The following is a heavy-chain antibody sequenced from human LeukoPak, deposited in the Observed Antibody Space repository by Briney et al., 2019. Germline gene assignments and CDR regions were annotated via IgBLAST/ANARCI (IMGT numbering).Heavy chain of an antibody. D-gene: IGHD1-1*01. CDR1: GFTFNGYS. CDR2: ISSSSSTI. Sequence: GGSLRLSCAGSGFTFNGYSINWVRQAPGKGLEWVSYISSSSSTIHYAGSVKGRFTISRDNAKNSLYLQMNSLRVEDTAVYYCARSPGATWSFDYWGRGILVTVSS. J-gene: IGHJ4*02. V-gene: IGHV3-48*04. CDR3: ARSPGATWSFDY.